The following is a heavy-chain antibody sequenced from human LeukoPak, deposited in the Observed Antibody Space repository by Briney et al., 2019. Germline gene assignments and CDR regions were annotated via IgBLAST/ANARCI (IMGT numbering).Heavy chain of an antibody. D-gene: IGHD3-9*01. V-gene: IGHV7-4-1*02. J-gene: IGHJ4*02. CDR3: ARAPRSYYDILTGTNYFDY. CDR1: GYTLTTQS. Sequence: LVASVKVSCTASGYTLTTQSMNWVRQAPGQGLEWMGWINTNTGNPTYAQGFTGRFVFSLDTSVSTAYLQISSLKAEDTAVYYCARAPRSYYDILTGTNYFDYWGQGTLVTVSS. CDR2: INTNTGNP.